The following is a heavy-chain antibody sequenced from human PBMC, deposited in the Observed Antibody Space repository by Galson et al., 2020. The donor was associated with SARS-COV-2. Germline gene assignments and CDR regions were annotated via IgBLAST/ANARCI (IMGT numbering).Heavy chain of an antibody. CDR1: GFTFSSYA. CDR3: ARTSGSYWAWSAP. CDR2: ISYDGSNK. J-gene: IGHJ5*02. V-gene: IGHV3-30*04. Sequence: GGSLRLSCAASGFTFSSYAMHWVRQAPGKGLEWVAVISYDGSNKYYADSVKGRFTISRDNSKNTLYLQMNSLRAEDTAVYYCARTSGSYWAWSAPWGQGPLVTFPS. D-gene: IGHD1-26*01.